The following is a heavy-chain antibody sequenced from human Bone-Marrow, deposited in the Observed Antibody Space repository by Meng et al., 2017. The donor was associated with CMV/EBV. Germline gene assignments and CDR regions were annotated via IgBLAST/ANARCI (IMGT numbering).Heavy chain of an antibody. CDR2: IYYSGST. CDR1: GGSISSGGYY. Sequence: GSLRLSCTVSGGSISSGGYYWSWIRQHPGKGLEWIGYIYYSGSTNYNPSLKSRVTISVDTSKNQFSLKLSSVTAADTAVYYCARATSPGGYFPFSYYYGMDVWGQGTTVTVSS. D-gene: IGHD2-2*03. V-gene: IGHV4-61*08. CDR3: ARATSPGGYFPFSYYYGMDV. J-gene: IGHJ6*02.